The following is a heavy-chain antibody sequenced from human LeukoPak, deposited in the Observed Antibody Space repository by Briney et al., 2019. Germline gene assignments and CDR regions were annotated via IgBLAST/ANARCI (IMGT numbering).Heavy chain of an antibody. Sequence: GGSLRLSCAGSGFTFSDYSMNWVRQAPGKGLEWVSSISSIRSYIYYADSVKGRFTISRDNARNSLYLQMTSLRAGDTAVFYCSRGKYTAAFDIWGQGTMVTVSS. J-gene: IGHJ3*02. D-gene: IGHD5-18*01. CDR1: GFTFSDYS. V-gene: IGHV3-21*01. CDR2: ISSIRSYI. CDR3: SRGKYTAAFDI.